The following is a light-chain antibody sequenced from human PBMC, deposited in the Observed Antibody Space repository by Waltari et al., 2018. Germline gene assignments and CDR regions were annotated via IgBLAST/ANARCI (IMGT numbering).Light chain of an antibody. J-gene: IGKJ1*01. CDR2: WAS. CDR3: HQYYDTLWT. CDR1: PSIFYSSDNKNY. Sequence: IVTTEFPAFLAVFRGERAPRKCKSSPSIFYSSDNKNYLGWYQQKPGQAPKLLIYWASAREPGVPDRFSGSGSGTDFTLTITSVQAEDVAVYYCHQYYDTLWTFGQGTTVEIK. V-gene: IGKV4-1*01.